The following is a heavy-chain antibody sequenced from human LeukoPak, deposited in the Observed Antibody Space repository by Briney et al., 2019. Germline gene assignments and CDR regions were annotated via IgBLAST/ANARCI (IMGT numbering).Heavy chain of an antibody. CDR3: AREGYYDSSDYFDY. CDR1: GGSISSYY. Sequence: SETLSLTCTVSGGSISSYYWSWIRQPPGKGLEWIGYIYYSGSTNYNPSLKSRVTISVDTSKNQFSLKLSSVTAADTAVYYCAREGYYDSSDYFDYWGQGTLVTVSS. CDR2: IYYSGST. V-gene: IGHV4-59*01. D-gene: IGHD3-22*01. J-gene: IGHJ4*02.